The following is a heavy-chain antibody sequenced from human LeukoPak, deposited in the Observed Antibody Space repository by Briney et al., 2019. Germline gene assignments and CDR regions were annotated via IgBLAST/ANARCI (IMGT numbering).Heavy chain of an antibody. D-gene: IGHD3-10*01. Sequence: GGSLRLSCAASGFTFSTYWMHWVRQAPGKGLVWVSRISSDGSITGYADSVKGRFTISRGNAKNTLYLQMNSLRAEDTAVYYCARHLNYYLDYWGQGTLVTVSS. V-gene: IGHV3-74*01. CDR3: ARHLNYYLDY. CDR2: ISSDGSIT. CDR1: GFTFSTYW. J-gene: IGHJ4*02.